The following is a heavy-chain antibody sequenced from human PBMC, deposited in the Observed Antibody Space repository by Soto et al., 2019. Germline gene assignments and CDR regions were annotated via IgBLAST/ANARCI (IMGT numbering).Heavy chain of an antibody. J-gene: IGHJ4*02. Sequence: QVQLVQSGAEVKKPGSSVKVSCKASGGTFSSYAISWVRQAPGQGLEWMGRIIPLFGKPNYAQKFRGRVTINADEPASAPNVELSSLRAEDTAVYYCARDYGHGCSLGSCHLYFWGQGTLVPVSS. CDR3: ARDYGHGCSLGSCHLYF. D-gene: IGHD2-15*01. CDR2: IIPLFGKP. V-gene: IGHV1-69*18. CDR1: GGTFSSYA.